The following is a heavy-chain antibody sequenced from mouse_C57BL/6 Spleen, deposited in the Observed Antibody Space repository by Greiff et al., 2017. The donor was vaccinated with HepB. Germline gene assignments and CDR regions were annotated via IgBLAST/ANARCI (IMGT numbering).Heavy chain of an antibody. Sequence: EVMLVESGGGLVKPGGSLKLSCAASGFTFSSYAMSWVRQTPEKRLEWVATISDGGSYTYYPDNVKGRFTISRDNAKNNLYLQMSHLKSEDTAMYYCARGTGYAMDYWGQGTSVTVSS. CDR2: ISDGGSYT. D-gene: IGHD4-1*01. J-gene: IGHJ4*01. V-gene: IGHV5-4*03. CDR3: ARGTGYAMDY. CDR1: GFTFSSYA.